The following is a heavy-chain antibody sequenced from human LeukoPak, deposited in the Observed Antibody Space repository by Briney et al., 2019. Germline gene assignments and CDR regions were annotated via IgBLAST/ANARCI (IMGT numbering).Heavy chain of an antibody. V-gene: IGHV4-59*08. Sequence: SETLSLTSAVSGVSINSNYWSWIRQSPGRGLEWIGHISDKGTTKYNPSLKSRVIIWADTSKNHLSLNLTSVLAADTAIYYCARRDAGWNYCDYWGQGILVTVSS. D-gene: IGHD6-19*01. CDR2: ISDKGTT. CDR1: GVSINSNY. CDR3: ARRDAGWNYCDY. J-gene: IGHJ4*02.